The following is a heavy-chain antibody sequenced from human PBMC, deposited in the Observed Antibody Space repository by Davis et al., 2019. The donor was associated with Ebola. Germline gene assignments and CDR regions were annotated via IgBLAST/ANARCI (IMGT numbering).Heavy chain of an antibody. CDR1: GGTFSSYA. J-gene: IGHJ4*02. CDR2: ISAYNGNT. Sequence: AASVKVSCKASGGTFSSYAISWVRQAPGQGLEWMGWISAYNGNTNYAQKLQGRVTMTTDTSTSTAYMELRSLRSDDTAVYYCARVGYSSSLFNYWGQGTLVTVSS. V-gene: IGHV1-18*01. CDR3: ARVGYSSSLFNY. D-gene: IGHD6-19*01.